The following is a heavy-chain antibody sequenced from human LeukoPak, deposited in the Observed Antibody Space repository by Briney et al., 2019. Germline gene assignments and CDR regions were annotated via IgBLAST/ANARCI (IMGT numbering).Heavy chain of an antibody. CDR3: ASRLLGN. CDR2: INHSGST. J-gene: IGHJ4*02. D-gene: IGHD7-27*01. CDR1: GGSFSGYY. Sequence: PSETPSLTCAVYGGSFSGYYWSWIRQPPGKGLEWIGEINHSGSTNYNPSLKSRVTISVDTSKNQFSLKLSSVTAADTAVYYCASRLLGNWGQGTLVTVSS. V-gene: IGHV4-34*01.